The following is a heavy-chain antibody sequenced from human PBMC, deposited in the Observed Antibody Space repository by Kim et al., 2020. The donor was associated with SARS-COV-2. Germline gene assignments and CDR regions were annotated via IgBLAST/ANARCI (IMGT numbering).Heavy chain of an antibody. Sequence: GGSLRLSCAASGFTFSSYSMNWVRQAPGKGLEWVSSISSSSSYIYYADSVKGRFTISRDNAKNSLYLQMNSLRAEDTAVYYCARGARIAVAWMGYWGQGTLVTVSS. V-gene: IGHV3-21*01. J-gene: IGHJ4*02. D-gene: IGHD6-19*01. CDR1: GFTFSSYS. CDR3: ARGARIAVAWMGY. CDR2: ISSSSSYI.